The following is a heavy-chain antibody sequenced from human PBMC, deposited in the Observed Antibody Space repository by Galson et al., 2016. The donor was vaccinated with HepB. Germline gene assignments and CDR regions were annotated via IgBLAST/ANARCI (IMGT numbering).Heavy chain of an antibody. CDR2: ISWNSGYI. CDR1: GFTFEDHA. V-gene: IGHV3-9*01. J-gene: IGHJ6*02. Sequence: SLRLSCAVAGFTFEDHAMHWVRQGPGKGLEWVAGISWNSGYIDYADSVKGRFTISRDNAKNSLFLQMNSLTNEDTALYYCARDMSADLGEDDYYGLDVGGQGTTVTVS. CDR3: ARDMSADLGEDDYYGLDV. D-gene: IGHD2-21*01.